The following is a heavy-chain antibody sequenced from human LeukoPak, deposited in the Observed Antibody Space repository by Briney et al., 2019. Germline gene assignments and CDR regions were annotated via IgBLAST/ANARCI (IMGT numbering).Heavy chain of an antibody. V-gene: IGHV3-23*01. CDR3: AKDRSDQDFDY. CDR1: GFTFSDYY. CDR2: ITSGGTT. Sequence: GGSLRLSCAASGFTFSDYYMSWIRQAPGQGLEWVSAITSGGTTYYADSVKGRFTISRDNSKNTLYVQMNSLRAEDTAVYYCAKDRSDQDFDYWGQGTLVTVSS. J-gene: IGHJ4*02.